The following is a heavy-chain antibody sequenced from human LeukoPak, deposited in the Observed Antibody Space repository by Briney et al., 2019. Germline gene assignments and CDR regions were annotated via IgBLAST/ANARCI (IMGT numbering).Heavy chain of an antibody. CDR2: VAPDGSAQ. CDR1: GFTLSHYS. CDR3: ARVIAGAIDY. Sequence: GGSLRLSCAASGFTLSHYSMTWVRQAPGRGLEWVANVAPDGSAQNYLDSPKGRFTISRDNPQNSLYLQMHSLRAEDAAVYYYARVIAGAIDYWGQGILVTVSS. J-gene: IGHJ4*02. V-gene: IGHV3-7*01. D-gene: IGHD6-13*01.